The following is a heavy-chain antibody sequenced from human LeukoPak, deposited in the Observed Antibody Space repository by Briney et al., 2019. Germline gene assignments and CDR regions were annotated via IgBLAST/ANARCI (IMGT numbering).Heavy chain of an antibody. D-gene: IGHD1-26*01. J-gene: IGHJ6*03. V-gene: IGHV1-2*02. CDR2: INPNSGGT. CDR3: ARGVGATISYYHYYIDV. CDR1: GYTFTSYD. Sequence: ASVKVSCKASGYTFTSYDINWVRQATGQGLEWMGWINPNSGGTNYAQKFQGRVTMTRDTSISTAYMELSRLRFDDTAVYYCARGVGATISYYHYYIDVWGKGTTVTVSS.